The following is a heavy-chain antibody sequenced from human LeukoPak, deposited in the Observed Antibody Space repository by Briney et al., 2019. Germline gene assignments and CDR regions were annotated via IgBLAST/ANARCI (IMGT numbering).Heavy chain of an antibody. CDR2: IIPIFGTA. V-gene: IGHV1-69*13. CDR1: GGTFSSYA. J-gene: IGHJ6*04. Sequence: SVKVSCKASGGTFSSYAISWVRQAPGQGLEWMGGIIPIFGTANYAQKFQGRVTITADESTSTAYMELSSLRSEDTAVYYCATPTSGSYRPPLEAYYYYDGMDVWGKGTTVTVSS. D-gene: IGHD3-10*01. CDR3: ATPTSGSYRPPLEAYYYYDGMDV.